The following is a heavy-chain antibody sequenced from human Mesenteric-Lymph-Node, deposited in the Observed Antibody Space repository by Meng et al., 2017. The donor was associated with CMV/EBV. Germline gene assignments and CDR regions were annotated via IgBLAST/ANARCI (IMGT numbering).Heavy chain of an antibody. D-gene: IGHD1-26*01. J-gene: IGHJ5*02. CDR1: GFSVSSNY. V-gene: IGHV3-66*04. Sequence: GESLKISCAASGFSVSSNYMGWVRQAPGKGLEWVSVIYTGGIRSDGDTDYADSGKGRFTISRDNAKNSLYLQMNSLRAEDTAVYYCAGRIVGATPTPWGQGTLVTVSS. CDR3: AGRIVGATPTP. CDR2: IYTGGIRSDGDT.